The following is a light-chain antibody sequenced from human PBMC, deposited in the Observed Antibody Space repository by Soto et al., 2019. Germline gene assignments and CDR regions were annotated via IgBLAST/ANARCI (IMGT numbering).Light chain of an antibody. J-gene: IGKJ1*01. V-gene: IGKV3-20*01. CDR2: GAS. CDR1: QSVSSSY. Sequence: EILLTQSPGTLSLSPGASATLSGRSSQSVSSSYLAWYQQKPGQAHRLLIYGASSRATGIPDRFSGSGSGTDFTLTISRLEPEDFAVYYCQQYGGSHGWTFGQGTKVEIK. CDR3: QQYGGSHGWT.